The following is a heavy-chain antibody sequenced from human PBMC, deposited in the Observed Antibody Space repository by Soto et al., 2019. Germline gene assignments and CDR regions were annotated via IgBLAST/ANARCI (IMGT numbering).Heavy chain of an antibody. CDR3: AKEALLWFGELLHYYFDY. D-gene: IGHD3-10*01. J-gene: IGHJ4*02. V-gene: IGHV3-23*01. Sequence: GSLRLSCAASGFTFSSYAMSWVRQAPGKGLEWVSAISGSGGSTYYADSVKGRFTISRDNSKNTLYLQMNSLRAEDTAVYYCAKEALLWFGELLHYYFDYWGQGTLVTVSS. CDR2: ISGSGGST. CDR1: GFTFSSYA.